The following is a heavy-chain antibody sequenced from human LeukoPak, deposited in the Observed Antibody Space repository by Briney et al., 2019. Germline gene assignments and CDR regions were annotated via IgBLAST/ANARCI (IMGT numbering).Heavy chain of an antibody. CDR2: INPSGGST. Sequence: GASVKVSCKASGYTFTSYYMHWVRQAPGQGLEWMGIINPSGGSTSYAQKFQGRVTMTRDTSTSTAYMELSRLRSDDAAVYYCARIKWSAANDWGQGTLVTVSS. V-gene: IGHV1-46*01. J-gene: IGHJ4*02. CDR3: ARIKWSAAND. CDR1: GYTFTSYY. D-gene: IGHD6-13*01.